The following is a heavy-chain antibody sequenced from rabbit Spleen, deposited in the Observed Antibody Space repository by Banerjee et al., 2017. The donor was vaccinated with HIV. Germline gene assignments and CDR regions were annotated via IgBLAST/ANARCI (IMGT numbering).Heavy chain of an antibody. CDR3: ARDTSSSFSSYGMDL. J-gene: IGHJ6*01. V-gene: IGHV1S45*01. Sequence: QEQLEESGGRLVQPGGSLTLTCKASGVSLNDKDVMCWVRQAPGKGLEWIACINIVTGKSVYASWAKGRFTMSRTSSTTVTLQMTSLTAADTATYFCARDTSSSFSSYGMDLWGPGTLVTVS. CDR2: INIVTGKS. D-gene: IGHD1-1*01. CDR1: GVSLNDKDV.